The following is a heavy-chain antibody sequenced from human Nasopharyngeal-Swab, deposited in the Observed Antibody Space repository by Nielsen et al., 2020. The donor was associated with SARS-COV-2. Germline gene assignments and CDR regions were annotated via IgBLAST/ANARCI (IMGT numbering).Heavy chain of an antibody. CDR1: GFTFDDYA. Sequence: GGSLRLSCAASGFTFDDYAMHWVRQAPGKGLEWVSGISWNSGSIGYADSVKGRFTISRDNAKNSLYLQMNSLRAEDTALYYCAGSGWEDYYFDYWGQGTLVTVSS. J-gene: IGHJ4*02. V-gene: IGHV3-9*01. D-gene: IGHD6-19*01. CDR3: AGSGWEDYYFDY. CDR2: ISWNSGSI.